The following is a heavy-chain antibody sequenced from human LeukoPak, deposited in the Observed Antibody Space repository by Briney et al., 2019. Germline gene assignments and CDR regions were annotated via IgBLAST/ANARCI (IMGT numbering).Heavy chain of an antibody. CDR3: AKSNGYGLVDI. D-gene: IGHD3-10*01. J-gene: IGHJ3*02. Sequence: SETLSLTCSVSGYSISSAHFWGWIRQPPGKGLEWIGSIYHSGSTYYSPSLRSRVTISLDTSRNQFSLKLNSVTAADTAVYYCAKSNGYGLVDIWGQGTMVTVSS. CDR1: GYSISSAHF. V-gene: IGHV4-38-2*01. CDR2: IYHSGST.